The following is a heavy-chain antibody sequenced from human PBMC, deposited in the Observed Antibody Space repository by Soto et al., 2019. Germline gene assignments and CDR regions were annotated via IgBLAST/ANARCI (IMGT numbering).Heavy chain of an antibody. CDR2: IYYSGST. Sequence: SETLSLTCTVSGGSISSSSYYWGWILHPPGKGLEWIGSIYYSGSTYYNPSLKSRVTISVDTSKNQFSLKLSSVTAADTAVYYCARGIEGWYQGRYYYGMDVWGQGTTVT. CDR1: GGSISSSSYY. V-gene: IGHV4-39*01. J-gene: IGHJ6*02. CDR3: ARGIEGWYQGRYYYGMDV. D-gene: IGHD6-19*01.